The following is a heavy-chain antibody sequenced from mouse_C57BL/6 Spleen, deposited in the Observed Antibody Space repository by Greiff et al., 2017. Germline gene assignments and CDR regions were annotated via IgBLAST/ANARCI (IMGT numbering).Heavy chain of an antibody. J-gene: IGHJ2*01. CDR2: ISSGSSTI. V-gene: IGHV5-17*01. D-gene: IGHD1-1*01. CDR3: ATCYGSSFDD. Sequence: EVMLVESGGGLVKPGGSLNLSCAASGFTFSDYGMHWVRQAPEKGLEWVAYISSGSSTIYYADTVKGRFTISRDNAKNTLFLQMTSLRSEDTARYYCATCYGSSFDDGGQGTTLTVSS. CDR1: GFTFSDYG.